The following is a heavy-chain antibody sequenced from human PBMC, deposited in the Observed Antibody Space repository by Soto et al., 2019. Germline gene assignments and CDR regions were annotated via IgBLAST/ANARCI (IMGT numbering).Heavy chain of an antibody. D-gene: IGHD3-10*01. CDR2: IWYDGSNK. CDR1: GFTFSSYG. Sequence: PXGSLRLSCSAAGFTFSSYGMHWVRQAPGKGLEWVAVIWYDGSNKYYADSVKGRFTISRDNSKNTLYLQMNSLRAEDTAVYYCARGIGFGESSCCWFDHWGQGALVTVSS. J-gene: IGHJ5*02. CDR3: ARGIGFGESSCCWFDH. V-gene: IGHV3-33*01.